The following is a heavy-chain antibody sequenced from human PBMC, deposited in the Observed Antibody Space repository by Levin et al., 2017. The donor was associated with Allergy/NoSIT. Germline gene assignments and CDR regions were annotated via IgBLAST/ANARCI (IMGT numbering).Heavy chain of an antibody. Sequence: GGSLRLSCAASGFTFSSYGMHWVRQAPGKGLEWVAVISYDGSNKYYADSVKGRFTISRDNSKKTLYLQMNSLTAEDTAVYYCAKDGSVGWFDPWGQGTLVTVSS. J-gene: IGHJ5*02. CDR3: AKDGSVGWFDP. D-gene: IGHD3-10*01. CDR2: ISYDGSNK. V-gene: IGHV3-30*18. CDR1: GFTFSSYG.